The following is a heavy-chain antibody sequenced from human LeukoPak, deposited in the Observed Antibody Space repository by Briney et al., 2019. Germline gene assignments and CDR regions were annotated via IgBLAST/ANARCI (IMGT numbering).Heavy chain of an antibody. CDR3: CRGRCGIYAELDY. D-gene: IGHD2-2*01. V-gene: IGHV1-8*01. CDR2: MNPNSGNT. Sequence: ASVKVSCMASVDTFTIYNINSVRQATGQGLEWMGWMNPNSGNTGYAQKFQGRVTMTRNTSISTAYMELSSLRSEDTAVYYCCRGRCGIYAELDYWGQGTLVTVSS. J-gene: IGHJ4*02. CDR1: VDTFTIYN.